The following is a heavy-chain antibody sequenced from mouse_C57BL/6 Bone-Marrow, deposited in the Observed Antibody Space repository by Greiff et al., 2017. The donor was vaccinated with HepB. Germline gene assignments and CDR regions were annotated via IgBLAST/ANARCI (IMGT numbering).Heavy chain of an antibody. CDR3: TFLGYDYVAY. J-gene: IGHJ3*01. CDR1: GFSLSTLGMG. CDR2: IWWDDVK. D-gene: IGHD2-4*01. Sequence: QVTLKVSGPGILQPSQTLGLTCSFSGFSLSTLGMGLGWFRQPSGKGLEWLAHIWWDDVKYYNPALKSRLTISKDTSKNQVFLKIANVDTADTATYYCTFLGYDYVAYWGQGTLVTVSA. V-gene: IGHV8-8*01.